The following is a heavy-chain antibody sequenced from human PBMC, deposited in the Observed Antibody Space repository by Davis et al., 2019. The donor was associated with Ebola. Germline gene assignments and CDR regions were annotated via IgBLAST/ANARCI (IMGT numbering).Heavy chain of an antibody. Sequence: GESLKIPCAASGFTFSSYAMHWVRQAPGKGLEWVAVISYDGSNKYYADSVKGRFTISRDNSKNTLYLQMNSLRAEDTAVYYCAKLHSLGPPLYGMDVWGQGTTVTVSS. V-gene: IGHV3-30-3*01. CDR1: GFTFSSYA. CDR2: ISYDGSNK. J-gene: IGHJ6*02. CDR3: AKLHSLGPPLYGMDV.